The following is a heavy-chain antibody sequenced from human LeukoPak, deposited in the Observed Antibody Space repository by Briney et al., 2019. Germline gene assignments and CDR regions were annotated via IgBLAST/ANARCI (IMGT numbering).Heavy chain of an antibody. CDR3: ARGIAAAHDAFDI. D-gene: IGHD6-13*01. CDR2: IYSGGST. Sequence: GGSLRLSCAASGFTVGSNYMSWVRQAPGKGLEWVSVIYSGGSTYYADSVKGRFTISRDNSKNTLYLQMNSLRAEDTAVYYCARGIAAAHDAFDIWGQGTMVTVSS. CDR1: GFTVGSNY. J-gene: IGHJ3*02. V-gene: IGHV3-66*01.